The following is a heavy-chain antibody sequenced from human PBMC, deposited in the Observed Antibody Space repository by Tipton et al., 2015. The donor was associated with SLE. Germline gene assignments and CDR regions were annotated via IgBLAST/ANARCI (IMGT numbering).Heavy chain of an antibody. CDR3: ATSLNYYDSSGPVG. D-gene: IGHD3-22*01. V-gene: IGHV4-34*01. Sequence: TLSLTCAVYGGSFSGYYWSWIRQSPGKGLEWIGEINYSGSTKYNPSLKSRVTISVDASKSQFSLKVNLMTAADTAVYYCATSLNYYDSSGPVGWGQGTMVTVSS. CDR1: GGSFSGYY. CDR2: INYSGST. J-gene: IGHJ3*01.